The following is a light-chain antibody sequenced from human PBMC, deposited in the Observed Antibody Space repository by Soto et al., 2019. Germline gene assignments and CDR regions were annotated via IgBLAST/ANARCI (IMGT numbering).Light chain of an antibody. CDR3: QQYGSSPIT. CDR2: GAS. J-gene: IGKJ5*01. V-gene: IGKV3-20*01. Sequence: IGLTQSPGTLSLSPGERATLSCRASQSVSSSYLAWYQQKPGQAPRLLIYGASTRAAGIPARFSGSGSGTEFTLTISRLEPEDFAVYYCQQYGSSPITFGQGTRLEI. CDR1: QSVSSSY.